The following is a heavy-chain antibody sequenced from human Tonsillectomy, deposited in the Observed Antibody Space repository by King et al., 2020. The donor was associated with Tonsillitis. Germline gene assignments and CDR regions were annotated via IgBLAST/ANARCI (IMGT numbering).Heavy chain of an antibody. CDR3: AKDMVTWEDIYGMDV. CDR2: ISYDGNNK. V-gene: IGHV3-30*18. CDR1: GFSFSHYA. Sequence: VQLVESGGGVVQPGRSLRLSCAASGFSFSHYAMHWVRQAPGKGLEWVAVISYDGNNKYYADSVKGRFTISRDNSKNTLYLQMNSLRAEDPAVYYCAKDMVTWEDIYGMDVWGLGTTVTVSS. D-gene: IGHD2-15*01. J-gene: IGHJ6*02.